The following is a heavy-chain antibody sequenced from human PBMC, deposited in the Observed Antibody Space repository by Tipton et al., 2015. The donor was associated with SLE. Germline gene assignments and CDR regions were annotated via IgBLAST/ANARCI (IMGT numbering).Heavy chain of an antibody. CDR3: ARVGVYGLGTNYYYYIDV. J-gene: IGHJ6*03. D-gene: IGHD2-8*02. Sequence: LRLSCTVSGGSISSGTYYWSWIRQNPQKGLDWIGYIYNSGNTHYNPSLKSRVSISVDTSKNQFSLKLSSVAAADAAVYYCARVGVYGLGTNYYYYIDVWGKGTTVTVSS. CDR1: GGSISSGTYY. CDR2: IYNSGNT. V-gene: IGHV4-31*02.